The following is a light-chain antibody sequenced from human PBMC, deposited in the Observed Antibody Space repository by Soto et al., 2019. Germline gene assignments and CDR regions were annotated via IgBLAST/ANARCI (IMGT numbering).Light chain of an antibody. J-gene: IGLJ2*01. CDR3: SSYAGRNTLL. CDR2: EVN. Sequence: QSALTQPPSASGSPGQSVTISCTGTSSDVGAYDYVSWYQQRPGKAPKLMIYEVNKRPSGVPDSFSGSKSANTASLTVSGLQSEDEADYYCSSYAGRNTLLFGGGTKLTVL. CDR1: SSDVGAYDY. V-gene: IGLV2-8*01.